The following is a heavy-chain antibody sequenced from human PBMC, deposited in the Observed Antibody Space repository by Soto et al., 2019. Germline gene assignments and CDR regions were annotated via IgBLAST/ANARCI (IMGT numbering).Heavy chain of an antibody. V-gene: IGHV1-69*02. J-gene: IGHJ5*02. CDR3: ASTDGAGAPLGSTP. Sequence: QVQLVQSGAEVKKPGSSVKVSCKASGGTFSSYTISWVRQAPGQGLEWMGRIIPILGIANYAQKFQGRVTIPADKSTSTAYMELSSLRSEDTAVYYCASTDGAGAPLGSTPWGQGTLVTVSS. CDR2: IIPILGIA. CDR1: GGTFSSYT. D-gene: IGHD3-10*01.